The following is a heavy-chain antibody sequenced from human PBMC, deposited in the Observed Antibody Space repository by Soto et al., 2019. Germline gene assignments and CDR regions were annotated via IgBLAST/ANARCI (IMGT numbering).Heavy chain of an antibody. CDR3: ATRNPIVVGPAAHDNYYYYYGMDV. V-gene: IGHV1-69*01. CDR1: GGTFSSYA. J-gene: IGHJ6*01. Sequence: QVQLVQSGAEVKKPGSSVKVSCKASGGTFSSYAISWVRQAPGQGLEWMGGIIPIFGTANYAQKFQGRVTITAAEYTSKAYMEQRSLRSEDTAVYYCATRNPIVVGPAAHDNYYYYYGMDVWGQGTTVTVSS. D-gene: IGHD2-2*01. CDR2: IIPIFGTA.